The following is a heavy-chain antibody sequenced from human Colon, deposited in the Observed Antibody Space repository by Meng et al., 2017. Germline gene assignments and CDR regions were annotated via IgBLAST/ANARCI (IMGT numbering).Heavy chain of an antibody. CDR2: INHSGST. CDR1: GGSFSGYY. J-gene: IGHJ4*02. D-gene: IGHD1-26*01. V-gene: IGHV4-34*01. CDR3: AYSGSYYPDY. Sequence: GPLRPPCAVYGGSFSGYYLSGIRQSPGKGLEWIGEINHSGSTNYNPSLKSRVTVSADTSKNQLSLKLSSVTAADTALYYSAYSGSYYPDYWGQGTLVTVSS.